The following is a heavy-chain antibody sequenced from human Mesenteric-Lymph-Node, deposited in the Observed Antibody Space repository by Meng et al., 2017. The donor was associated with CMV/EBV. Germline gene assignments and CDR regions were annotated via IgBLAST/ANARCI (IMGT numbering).Heavy chain of an antibody. Sequence: SETLSLTCTVSGGSISDINFYWGWLRRPPGKGLEWIGSVFYSGSTFYNPSLKSRLAIPVDTSKNQFSLNLNSLTAADTAVYFCARQLYTFGPALSHFDSWGQGTLVTVSS. CDR2: VFYSGST. V-gene: IGHV4-39*07. CDR1: GGSISDINFY. J-gene: IGHJ4*02. CDR3: ARQLYTFGPALSHFDS. D-gene: IGHD5-18*01.